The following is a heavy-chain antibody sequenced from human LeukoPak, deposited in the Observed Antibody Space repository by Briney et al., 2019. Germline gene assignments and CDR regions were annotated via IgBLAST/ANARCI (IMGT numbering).Heavy chain of an antibody. V-gene: IGHV3-74*01. CDR2: INGEGRST. J-gene: IGHJ3*02. D-gene: IGHD6-19*01. CDR1: GLTFSHSY. CDR3: AREANSGYSSGDDAFDI. Sequence: PGGSLRLSCAASGLTFSHSYIHWVRQAPGKGLVWVSRINGEGRSTSHADSVKGRFTISRDNAKNTLYLQMNSLRAEDTAVYYCAREANSGYSSGDDAFDIWGQGTMVTVSS.